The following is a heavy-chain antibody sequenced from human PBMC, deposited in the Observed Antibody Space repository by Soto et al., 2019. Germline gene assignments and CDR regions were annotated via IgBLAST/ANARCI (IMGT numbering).Heavy chain of an antibody. CDR1: GYTFTSYA. CDR3: ARVMPTEHQGGYYYMDV. CDR2: ISAYNGNT. D-gene: IGHD2-2*01. J-gene: IGHJ6*03. Sequence: GASVKVSCKDSGYTFTSYAMHWVRQAPGQGLEWMGWISAYNGNTNYAQKLQGRVTMTTDTSTSTAYMELRSLRSDDTAVYYCARVMPTEHQGGYYYMDVWGKGTTVTVSS. V-gene: IGHV1-18*01.